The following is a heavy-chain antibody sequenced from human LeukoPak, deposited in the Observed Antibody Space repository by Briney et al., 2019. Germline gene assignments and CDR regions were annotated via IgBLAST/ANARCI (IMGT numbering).Heavy chain of an antibody. CDR2: ISGSGGST. CDR1: AFTLSIYV. D-gene: IGHD4-23*01. J-gene: IGHJ4*02. V-gene: IGHV3-23*01. CDR3: AKDRSRDGGNFDY. Sequence: GGSLRLSCAASAFTLSIYVMGWVRQAPGKGLEWVSAISGSGGSTYYADSVKGRFTISRDNSKNTLYLQMNSLRAEDTAVYYCAKDRSRDGGNFDYWGQGTLVTVSS.